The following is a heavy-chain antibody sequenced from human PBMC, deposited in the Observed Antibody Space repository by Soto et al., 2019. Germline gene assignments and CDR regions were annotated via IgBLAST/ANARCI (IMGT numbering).Heavy chain of an antibody. Sequence: GESLKISCQGSGYSFASYWIGWVRQMPGKDLEWMGIIYPGDSDTRYSPSFQGQVTISADKSLRTAYLQWTSLKASDTALYYCARHYCSSTSCYPVYYYYYGMDVWGQGTTVTVSS. CDR1: GYSFASYW. D-gene: IGHD2-2*01. V-gene: IGHV5-51*01. J-gene: IGHJ6*02. CDR2: IYPGDSDT. CDR3: ARHYCSSTSCYPVYYYYYGMDV.